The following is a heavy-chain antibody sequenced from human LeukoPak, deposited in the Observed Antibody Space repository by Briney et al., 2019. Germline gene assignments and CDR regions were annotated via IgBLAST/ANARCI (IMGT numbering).Heavy chain of an antibody. Sequence: SETLSLTCAVSGDSVSSADYSRSWIRRPPGKGLEWVGQISNSGSTYYNPSLKSRATISLDRSKKQFSLKLTSMTAADTAVYYCARNNSHYGLDVWGPGTTVTVSS. D-gene: IGHD1/OR15-1a*01. CDR3: ARNNSHYGLDV. CDR1: GDSVSSADYS. V-gene: IGHV4-30-2*01. CDR2: ISNSGST. J-gene: IGHJ6*02.